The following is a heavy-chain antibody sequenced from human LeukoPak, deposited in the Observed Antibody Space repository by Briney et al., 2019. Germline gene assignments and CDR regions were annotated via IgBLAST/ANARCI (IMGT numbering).Heavy chain of an antibody. CDR3: ARDTLAYCGGDCYTFDY. Sequence: SETLSLTCAVYGGSFSGYYWSWIRQPPGKGLEWIGEINHSGSTNYNPSLKSRVTMSVDTSKNQFSLKLSSVTAADTAVYYCARDTLAYCGGDCYTFDYWGQGTLVTVSS. J-gene: IGHJ4*02. CDR1: GGSFSGYY. CDR2: INHSGST. D-gene: IGHD2-21*02. V-gene: IGHV4-34*01.